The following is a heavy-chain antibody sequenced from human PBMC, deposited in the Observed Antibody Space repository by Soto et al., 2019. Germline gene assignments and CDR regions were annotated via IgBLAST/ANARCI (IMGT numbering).Heavy chain of an antibody. D-gene: IGHD6-19*01. J-gene: IGHJ4*02. CDR3: ARGGRSSGWYG. CDR2: IYYSGST. CDR1: GGSISSYY. Sequence: QVQLQESGPGLVKPSETLSLTCTVSGGSISSYYWSWIRQPPGKGLEWIGYIYYSGSTNYNPSLKSRVTISLDTSENQFSLKLTSVTAADTAVYYCARGGRSSGWYGWGQGTLVTVSS. V-gene: IGHV4-59*01.